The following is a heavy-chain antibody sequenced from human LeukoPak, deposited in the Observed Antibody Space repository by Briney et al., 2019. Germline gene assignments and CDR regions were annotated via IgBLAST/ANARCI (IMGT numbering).Heavy chain of an antibody. D-gene: IGHD3-9*01. V-gene: IGHV1-46*01. CDR3: ARDSGGDILTGFLDY. J-gene: IGHJ4*02. CDR2: INPSGYST. CDR1: GYTFTSYY. Sequence: ASVKVSCKASGYTFTSYYMHWVRQAPGQGLEWMGIINPSGYSTSYAQKFQGRVTVTRDMSTSTVYMELSSLRSEDTAVYYCARDSGGDILTGFLDYWGQGTLVTVSS.